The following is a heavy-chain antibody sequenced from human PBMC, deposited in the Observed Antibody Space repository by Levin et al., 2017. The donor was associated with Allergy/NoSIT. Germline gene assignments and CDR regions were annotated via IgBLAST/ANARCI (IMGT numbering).Heavy chain of an antibody. CDR2: ISDSGGST. Sequence: AGGSLRLSCAASGFTFSNYAMSWVRQAPGKGLEWVSAISDSGGSTFYGDSVRGRFAISRDSSKNTLYLQMNSLRADDTAVYYCAKGGPGYSSSWLDHWGQGTLVTVSS. CDR3: AKGGPGYSSSWLDH. J-gene: IGHJ5*02. CDR1: GFTFSNYA. V-gene: IGHV3-23*01. D-gene: IGHD6-13*01.